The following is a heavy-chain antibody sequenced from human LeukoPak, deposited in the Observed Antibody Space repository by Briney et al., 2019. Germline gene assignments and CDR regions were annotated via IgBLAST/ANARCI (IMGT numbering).Heavy chain of an antibody. J-gene: IGHJ5*02. CDR2: IYYSGST. Sequence: SETLSLTCTVSGGSISSYYWSRIRQPPGKGLEWIGYIYYSGSTNYNPSLKSRGTISVDTSKNQFSLKLSSVTAADTAVYYCARGLSLYCSGGSCLPNWFDPWGQGTLVTVSS. D-gene: IGHD2-15*01. CDR1: GGSISSYY. CDR3: ARGLSLYCSGGSCLPNWFDP. V-gene: IGHV4-59*01.